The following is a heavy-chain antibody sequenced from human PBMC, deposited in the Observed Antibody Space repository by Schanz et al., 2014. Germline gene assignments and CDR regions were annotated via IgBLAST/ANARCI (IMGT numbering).Heavy chain of an antibody. V-gene: IGHV3-21*01. J-gene: IGHJ4*02. CDR3: ARDGDFDY. CDR2: ISSSSSYI. Sequence: EVQLLESGGGLVRPGGSLRLSCEASGFTFSSYGMHWVRQAPGKGLEWVSSISSSSSYISYADSVKGRFTISRDNAKNSLYLQMNSLRAEDTAVYYCARDGDFDYWGQGTLVTVSS. CDR1: GFTFSSYG.